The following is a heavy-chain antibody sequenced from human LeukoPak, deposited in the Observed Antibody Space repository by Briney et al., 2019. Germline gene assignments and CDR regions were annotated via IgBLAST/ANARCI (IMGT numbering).Heavy chain of an antibody. CDR2: ISGTGGNT. V-gene: IGHV3-23*01. CDR3: AKDTRALLRPGYFDC. J-gene: IGHJ4*02. Sequence: GGSLRLSCAASGFTFSNYAMSWVRQAPGKGLEWVSAISGTGGNTYYADSVKGRFTISRDNSRHTLYLQMNSLRAEDTAVYYCAKDTRALLRPGYFDCWGQGTLVTVSS. CDR1: GFTFSNYA. D-gene: IGHD1-26*01.